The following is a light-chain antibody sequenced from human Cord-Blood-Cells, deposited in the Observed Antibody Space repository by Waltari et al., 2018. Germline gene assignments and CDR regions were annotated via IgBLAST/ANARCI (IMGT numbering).Light chain of an antibody. CDR3: SSYTCGSTWL. Sequence: QSALTQPASVSGSPGQSITISCTGTSSDVGGCNSVSWYQQHPGKAPKLMVYDVSKRRSGVSNRLAGSLAGNTATLTKWRCQAEEEATYYWSSYTCGSTWLFGGGTKLTVL. CDR1: SSDVGGCNS. V-gene: IGLV2-14*01. CDR2: DVS. J-gene: IGLJ3*02.